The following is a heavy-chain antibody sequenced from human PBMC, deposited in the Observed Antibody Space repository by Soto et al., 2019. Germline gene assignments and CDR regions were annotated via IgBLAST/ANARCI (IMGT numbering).Heavy chain of an antibody. Sequence: QVQLVQSGAEVKKPGASVKVSCKASGYTFTSYAMHWVRQAPGQRLEWMGWINAGNGNTKYSQKFQGRVTITRDTSASTAYMELSSLRSEDTAVYYCAREGGSYYDISNWFDPWGQGTLVTVSS. CDR1: GYTFTSYA. J-gene: IGHJ5*02. D-gene: IGHD3-9*01. CDR2: INAGNGNT. CDR3: AREGGSYYDISNWFDP. V-gene: IGHV1-3*01.